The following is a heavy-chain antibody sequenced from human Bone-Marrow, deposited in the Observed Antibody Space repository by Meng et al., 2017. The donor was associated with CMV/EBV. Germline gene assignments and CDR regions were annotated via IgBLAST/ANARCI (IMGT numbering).Heavy chain of an antibody. CDR2: IYYSGST. CDR1: GGSISSYY. D-gene: IGHD4-23*01. Sequence: SETLSLTCTVSGGSISSYYWSWIRQPPGKGLEWIGYIYYSGSTNYNPSLKSRVTISVDTSKNQFSLKLSSVTAADTAMYYCARENSENWFDPWGQRNLVNVAS. J-gene: IGHJ5*02. V-gene: IGHV4-59*01. CDR3: ARENSENWFDP.